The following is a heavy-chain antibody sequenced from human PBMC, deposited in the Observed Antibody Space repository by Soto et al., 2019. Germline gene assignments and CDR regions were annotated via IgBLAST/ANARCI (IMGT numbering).Heavy chain of an antibody. V-gene: IGHV4-4*02. D-gene: IGHD3-10*01. CDR3: ASSSITMVRGVIYYYGMDV. CDR2: IYHSGST. CDR1: GGSISSSNW. Sequence: SETLSLTCAVSGGSISSSNWWSWVRPPPGKGLEWIGEIYHSGSTNYNPSLKSRVTISVDKSKNQFSLKLSSVTAADTAVYYCASSSITMVRGVIYYYGMDVWGQGTTVT. J-gene: IGHJ6*02.